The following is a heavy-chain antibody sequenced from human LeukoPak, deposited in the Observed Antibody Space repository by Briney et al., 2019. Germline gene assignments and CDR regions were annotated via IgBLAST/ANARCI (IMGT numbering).Heavy chain of an antibody. CDR1: GGSISSYY. J-gene: IGHJ4*02. CDR2: IYTTGST. V-gene: IGHV4-4*07. CDR3: ARKIAGAGKAGFDS. Sequence: SEALSLTCTVSGGSISSYYWTWIRQPAGKGLEWIGRIYTTGSTNYNPSLNSRVAMSVDTSKNQFSLKLSSVTAADTAVNYCARKIAGAGKAGFDSWGKETRVTVS. D-gene: IGHD6-19*01.